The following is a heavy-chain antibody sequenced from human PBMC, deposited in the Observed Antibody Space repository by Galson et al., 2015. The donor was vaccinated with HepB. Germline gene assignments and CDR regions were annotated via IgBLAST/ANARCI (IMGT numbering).Heavy chain of an antibody. D-gene: IGHD4-17*01. Sequence: SLRLSCAASGFTFYSYTLAWVRQAPGKGLEWVSSISSGSDYIYNADSVKGRFTISRDNVKNSLYLQMNSLWDEDTAVYYCARKYYGDYTLDYWGQGTLVIVSS. CDR3: ARKYYGDYTLDY. J-gene: IGHJ4*02. CDR1: GFTFYSYT. V-gene: IGHV3-21*06. CDR2: ISSGSDYI.